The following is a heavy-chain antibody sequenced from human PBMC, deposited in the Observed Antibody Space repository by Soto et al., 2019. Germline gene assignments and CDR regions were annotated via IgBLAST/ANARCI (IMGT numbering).Heavy chain of an antibody. CDR1: GFTFSSYA. CDR2: ISGSGGST. CDR3: AKDRAEYQLPLIAAAPGVGAFDI. Sequence: EVQLLESGGGLVQPGGSLRLSCAASGFTFSSYAMSWVRQAPGKGLEWVSAISGSGGSTYYADSVKGRFTISRVNCKNTLYLQMNSLRAVDTAVDYCAKDRAEYQLPLIAAAPGVGAFDIWGHGTMVTVSS. V-gene: IGHV3-23*01. J-gene: IGHJ3*02. D-gene: IGHD2-2*01.